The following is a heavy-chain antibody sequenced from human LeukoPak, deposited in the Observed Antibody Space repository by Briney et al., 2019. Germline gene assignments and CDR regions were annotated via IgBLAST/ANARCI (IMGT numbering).Heavy chain of an antibody. Sequence: PSETLSLTCTVSGGSISSGDYYWSWIRQPPGKGLEWIGYIHYSGSTYYNPSLKSRVTISVDTSKNQFSLKLSSVTAADTAVYYFAGHQWMYNWFDPWGQGTLVTVSS. V-gene: IGHV4-30-4*08. CDR3: AGHQWMYNWFDP. D-gene: IGHD5-12*01. J-gene: IGHJ5*02. CDR2: IHYSGST. CDR1: GGSISSGDYY.